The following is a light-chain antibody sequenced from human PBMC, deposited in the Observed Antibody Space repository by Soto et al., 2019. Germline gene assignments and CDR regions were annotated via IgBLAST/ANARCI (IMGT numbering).Light chain of an antibody. V-gene: IGKV3-20*01. CDR3: QQYAGSPPWT. Sequence: EIVLMQSPGTLSLSPGEGATLSCRASQSVNNNYLAWYQQKPGQAPTVLIFDTFRRATGVPDRFSGSGSGTDFTLTISRLEPEDFAVYYCQQYAGSPPWTFGQGTKVDIK. J-gene: IGKJ1*01. CDR2: DTF. CDR1: QSVNNNY.